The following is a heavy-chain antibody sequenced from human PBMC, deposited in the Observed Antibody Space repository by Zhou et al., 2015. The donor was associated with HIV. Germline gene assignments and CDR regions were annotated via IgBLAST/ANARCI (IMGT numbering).Heavy chain of an antibody. J-gene: IGHJ6*02. V-gene: IGHV1-18*04. CDR1: GYTLTSDG. D-gene: IGHD2-15*01. CDR3: ARDRTLPGQPLVDYYGLTS. Sequence: QVQLVQSGAEVKKPGASVKVSCEASGYTLTSDGISWVRQAPGQGLEWMGWISAYNGNTNYAQKLQGRVTMTTDTSTRTAYMELRSLRSDDTAVYYCARDRTLPGQPLVDYYGLTSGAKGHGHRLL. CDR2: ISAYNGNT.